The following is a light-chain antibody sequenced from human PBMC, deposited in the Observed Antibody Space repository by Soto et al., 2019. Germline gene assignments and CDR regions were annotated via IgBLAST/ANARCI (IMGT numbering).Light chain of an antibody. CDR1: HSVSND. V-gene: IGKV3-15*01. Sequence: EIVLTQSPGTLSLSPGDRATLSCRASHSVSNDYLAWYQQKPGQAPKLLIYVASTRATGIPARFSGSGSGTEFTLTISSLQSEDFAVYYCQQYNVWPLTFGGGTKVEFK. CDR2: VAS. CDR3: QQYNVWPLT. J-gene: IGKJ4*01.